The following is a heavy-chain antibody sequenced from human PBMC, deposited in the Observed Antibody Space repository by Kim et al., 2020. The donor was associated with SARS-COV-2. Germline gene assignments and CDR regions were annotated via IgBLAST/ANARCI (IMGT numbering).Heavy chain of an antibody. V-gene: IGHV3-9*01. D-gene: IGHD3-10*01. J-gene: IGHJ5*02. CDR3: AKDVRHLPTAWFDP. CDR2: ISWNSGSI. CDR1: GFTFDDYA. Sequence: GGSLRLSCAASGFTFDDYAMHWVRQAPGKGLEWVSGISWNSGSIGYADSVKGRFTISRDNAKNSLYLQMNSLRAEDTALYYCAKDVRHLPTAWFDPWGQGTLVTVSS.